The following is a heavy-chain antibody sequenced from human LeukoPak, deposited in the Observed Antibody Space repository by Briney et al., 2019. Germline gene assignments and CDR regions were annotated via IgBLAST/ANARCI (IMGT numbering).Heavy chain of an antibody. CDR1: GGSISSSSYY. Sequence: PSETLSLTCTVSGGSISSSSYYWGWIRQPPGKGLEWIGSIYYSGSTYCNPSLKSRVTISVDTSKNQFSLKLSSVTATDTAVYYCASLSSGYYGNWFDPWGQGTLVTVSS. V-gene: IGHV4-39*01. CDR3: ASLSSGYYGNWFDP. D-gene: IGHD3-22*01. J-gene: IGHJ5*02. CDR2: IYYSGST.